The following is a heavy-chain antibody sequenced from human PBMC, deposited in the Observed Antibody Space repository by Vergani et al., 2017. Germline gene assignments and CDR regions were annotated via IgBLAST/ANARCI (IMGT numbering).Heavy chain of an antibody. D-gene: IGHD6-13*01. CDR2: IIPILGIA. CDR1: GGTFSSYA. V-gene: IGHV1-69*04. CDR3: ASGIAAAGITSFGY. J-gene: IGHJ4*02. Sequence: QVQLVQSGAEVKKPGSSVKVSCKASGGTFSSYAISWVRQAPGQGLEWMGRIIPILGIANYAQKFQGRVTITADKSTSTAYMELSSLRSDDTAVYYCASGIAAAGITSFGYWGQGTLVTVSS.